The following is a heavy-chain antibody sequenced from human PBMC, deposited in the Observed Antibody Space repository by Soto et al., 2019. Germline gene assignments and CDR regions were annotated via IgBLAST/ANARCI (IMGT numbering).Heavy chain of an antibody. CDR3: ARVGRANWNSDY. CDR1: GYTFTDCY. CDR2: INADSGDT. Sequence: QVQLVQSGAEVKKPGASVKVSCKASGYTFTDCYIHWVRQAPGQGLEWMGWINADSGDTNYAQRFQGRGTLTRDTSSNAAYMELSRLRSDDTAVYFCARVGRANWNSDYWGQGTLVTVSS. V-gene: IGHV1-2*02. J-gene: IGHJ4*02. D-gene: IGHD1-20*01.